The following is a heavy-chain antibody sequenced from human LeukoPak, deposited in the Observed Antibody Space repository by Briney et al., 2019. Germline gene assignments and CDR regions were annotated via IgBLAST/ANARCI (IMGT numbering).Heavy chain of an antibody. Sequence: PSETLSLTCTVSGDSISSSDYYWGWIRQPPGKGLEWIGSIYYSVSTYYNPSLKNRVSISVDKSKNEFSLRLSSVTAADTAVYYCARDRLRWPKIDYWGQGTLVTVSS. CDR3: ARDRLRWPKIDY. V-gene: IGHV4-39*07. D-gene: IGHD4-23*01. J-gene: IGHJ4*02. CDR2: IYYSVST. CDR1: GDSISSSDYY.